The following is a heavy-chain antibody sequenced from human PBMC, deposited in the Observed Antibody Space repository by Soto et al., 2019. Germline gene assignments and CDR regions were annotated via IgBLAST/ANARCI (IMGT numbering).Heavy chain of an antibody. Sequence: QVQLVPSGAEVKKPGASVKVSCRTSGYTFKHYSIHWVRQAPGQGIEWLGIINPASASTNYAQEFQDRVTLTMDTSTTTVYMELSGLRAEDTAIFYCARDLAAGDHWGQGTLVTVSS. CDR2: INPASAST. CDR1: GYTFKHYS. CDR3: ARDLAAGDH. V-gene: IGHV1-46*02. J-gene: IGHJ4*02. D-gene: IGHD6-13*01.